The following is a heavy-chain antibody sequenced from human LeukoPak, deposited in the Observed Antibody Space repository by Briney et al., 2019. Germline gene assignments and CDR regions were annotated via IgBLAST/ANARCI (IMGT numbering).Heavy chain of an antibody. CDR2: INHSGST. CDR1: GGSFSGYY. D-gene: IGHD3-10*01. V-gene: IGHV4-34*01. Sequence: PSETLSLTCAVYGGSFSGYYWSWIRQPPGKVLEWIGEINHSGSTNYNPSLKSRVTISVDTSKNQFSLKLSSVTAADTAVYYCARHRLWFGEPHNNWFDPWGQGTLVTVSS. CDR3: ARHRLWFGEPHNNWFDP. J-gene: IGHJ5*02.